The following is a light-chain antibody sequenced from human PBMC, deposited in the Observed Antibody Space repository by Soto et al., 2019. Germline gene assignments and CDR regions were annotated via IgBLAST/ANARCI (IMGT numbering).Light chain of an antibody. CDR3: QAWDSRTDVL. CDR2: QDS. V-gene: IGLV3-1*01. CDR1: KLGDKY. Sequence: SYELTHPPSVSVYPGQTASITCSGDKLGDKYACWYQQKPGQSPVLVIYQDSKRPSGIPERFSGSNPENTATLTISGTQAIDEADYYCQAWDSRTDVLVGGGTKLTVL. J-gene: IGLJ2*01.